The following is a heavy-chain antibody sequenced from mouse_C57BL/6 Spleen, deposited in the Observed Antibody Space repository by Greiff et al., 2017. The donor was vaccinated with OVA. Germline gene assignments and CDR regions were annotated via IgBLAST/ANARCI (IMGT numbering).Heavy chain of an antibody. V-gene: IGHV1-50*01. D-gene: IGHD4-1*01. J-gene: IGHJ3*01. CDR1: GYTFTSYW. Sequence: QVQLQQPGAELVKPGASVKLSCKASGYTFTSYWMQWVKQRPGQGLEWIGEIDPSDSYTNYNQKFKGKATLTVDTSSSTAYMQLSSLTSEDSAVYYCANWDAAYWGQGALVTVSA. CDR2: IDPSDSYT. CDR3: ANWDAAY.